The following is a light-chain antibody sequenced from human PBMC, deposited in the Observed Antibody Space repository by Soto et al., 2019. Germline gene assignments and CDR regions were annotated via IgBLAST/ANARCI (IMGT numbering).Light chain of an antibody. J-gene: IGKJ1*01. CDR2: GAS. CDR1: QSVRRSF. V-gene: IGKV3-20*01. CDR3: QQYGTSSWT. Sequence: EIGFMQSPGTMSLSPGERATLSCGASQSVRRSFLAWYQQKPGQAPRLLIYGASSRATGIPDRFSGSGSGTDFTLTISRLEPEDFAVYYCQQYGTSSWTFGQGTKVEIK.